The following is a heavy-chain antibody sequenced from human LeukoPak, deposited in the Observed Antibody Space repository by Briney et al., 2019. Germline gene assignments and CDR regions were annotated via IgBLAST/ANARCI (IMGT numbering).Heavy chain of an antibody. CDR1: GGTFSSYA. V-gene: IGHV1-69*01. J-gene: IGHJ1*01. CDR2: ITPIFGTA. Sequence: GASVKVSCKASGGTFSSYAISWVRQAPGQGLEWMGGITPIFGTANYAQKFQGRVTITADESTSTAYMELSSLRSEDTAVYYCASISLPYCSGGSCYLVFQHWGQGTLVTVSS. D-gene: IGHD2-15*01. CDR3: ASISLPYCSGGSCYLVFQH.